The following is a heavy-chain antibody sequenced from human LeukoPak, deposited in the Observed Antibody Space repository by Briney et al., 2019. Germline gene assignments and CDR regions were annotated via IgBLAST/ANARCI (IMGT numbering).Heavy chain of an antibody. CDR3: ARASITMIVVVPDDY. Sequence: ASVKVSCKASGYTFTSYGISWVRQAPGQGLEWMGWIGAYNGNTNYAQKLQGRVTMTTDTSTSTAYMELRSLRSDDTAVYYCARASITMIVVVPDDYWGQGTLVTVSS. CDR2: IGAYNGNT. V-gene: IGHV1-18*01. J-gene: IGHJ4*02. CDR1: GYTFTSYG. D-gene: IGHD3-22*01.